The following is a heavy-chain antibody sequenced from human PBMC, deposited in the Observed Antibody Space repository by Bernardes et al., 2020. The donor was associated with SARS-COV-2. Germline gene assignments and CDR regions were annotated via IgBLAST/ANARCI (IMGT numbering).Heavy chain of an antibody. CDR3: ARDLGAATGTISLDY. CDR1: GFTFKTFG. J-gene: IGHJ4*02. CDR2: ISSTSNPI. Sequence: GGSLRLSCAASGFTFKTFGMNWVRQAPGKGLEWVSYISSTSNPIHYSDSVKGRFTISRDNAKSSLFLQMKSLRDDDTALYYCARDLGAATGTISLDYWGQGTLVTVSS. D-gene: IGHD6-13*01. V-gene: IGHV3-48*02.